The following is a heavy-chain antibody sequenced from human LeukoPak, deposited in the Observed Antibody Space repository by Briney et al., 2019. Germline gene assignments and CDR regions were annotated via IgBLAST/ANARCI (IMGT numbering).Heavy chain of an antibody. D-gene: IGHD1-26*01. CDR2: INPKSGGT. CDR3: ARLDTEWELLIDY. Sequence: ASVKVSCKASGYTFTGYYLHWVRQAPGQGLEWMGWINPKSGGTNYAQKFQGRVTMTRDTSISTAYMELSRLRSDDTAVYYCARLDTEWELLIDYWGQGTLVTVSS. CDR1: GYTFTGYY. J-gene: IGHJ4*02. V-gene: IGHV1-2*02.